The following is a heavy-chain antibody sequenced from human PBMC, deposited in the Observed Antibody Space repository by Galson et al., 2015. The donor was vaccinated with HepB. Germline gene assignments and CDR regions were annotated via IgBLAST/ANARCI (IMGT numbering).Heavy chain of an antibody. J-gene: IGHJ4*02. V-gene: IGHV1-46*01. CDR2: INSSGGST. CDR1: GYTFTSYY. Sequence: SVKVSCKASGYTFTSYYIHWVRQAPGQGLEWMGIINSSGGSTGYAQKFQGRVTMTRDTSTSTVYMEVSSLRSEDTAVYHCARGGRTGGFDYWGQGTLVTVSS. CDR3: ARGGRTGGFDY. D-gene: IGHD1/OR15-1a*01.